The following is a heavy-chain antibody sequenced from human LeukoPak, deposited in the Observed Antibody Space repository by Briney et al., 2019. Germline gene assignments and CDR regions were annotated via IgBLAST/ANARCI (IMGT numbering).Heavy chain of an antibody. CDR1: GFTFSAYG. D-gene: IGHD5-18*01. CDR2: ISDDGSNK. Sequence: GRSLRLSCAASGFTFSAYGMHLVRQAPGEGLEWVAVISDDGSNKYYADSVKGRFTISRDNSKNTLYLQMNSLRLEDTALYYCAKDADTATIIYWYFDLWGRGTLVTVSS. J-gene: IGHJ2*01. CDR3: AKDADTATIIYWYFDL. V-gene: IGHV3-30*18.